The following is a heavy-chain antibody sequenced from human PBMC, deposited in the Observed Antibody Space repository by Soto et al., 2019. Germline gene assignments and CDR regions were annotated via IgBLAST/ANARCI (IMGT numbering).Heavy chain of an antibody. V-gene: IGHV1-8*01. CDR1: GDTFTTYD. J-gene: IGHJ4*02. CDR3: ARGRASGSYYLLDY. CDR2: INPNSGNI. D-gene: IGHD3-10*01. Sequence: EASVKVSCKASGDTFTTYDINWVRQATGHGLEWVGWINPNSGNIGYAQRFQGRVTMTRDTAIRTAYMEVSSLRSDDTAVYYCARGRASGSYYLLDYWGQGTLVTVSS.